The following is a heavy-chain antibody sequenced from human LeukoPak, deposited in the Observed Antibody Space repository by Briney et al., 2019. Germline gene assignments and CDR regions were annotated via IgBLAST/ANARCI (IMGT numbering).Heavy chain of an antibody. Sequence: SETLSLTCTVSGGSISSYYWSWIRQPPGKGLEWIGYIYYSGSTNYNPSLKSRVTISVDTSKNQFSLKLSSVTAADTAVYYCARAYSSSSLDYWGQGTLVTVSS. CDR3: ARAYSSSSLDY. CDR2: IYYSGST. D-gene: IGHD6-6*01. V-gene: IGHV4-59*01. J-gene: IGHJ4*02. CDR1: GGSISSYY.